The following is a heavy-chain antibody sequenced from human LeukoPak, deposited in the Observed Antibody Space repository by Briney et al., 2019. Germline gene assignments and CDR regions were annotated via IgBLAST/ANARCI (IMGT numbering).Heavy chain of an antibody. CDR2: IYNGGDT. J-gene: IGHJ4*02. Sequence: GGSLRLSCAASGFIVSRNYMSWVRQAPGKGLEWVSIIYNGGDTYYADSVKGRFTISRDNSKNTLYLQMNSLRAEDTAVYYCAKDCPAYYYDSSGYNYFDYWGQGTLVTVSS. D-gene: IGHD3-22*01. CDR1: GFIVSRNY. CDR3: AKDCPAYYYDSSGYNYFDY. V-gene: IGHV3-53*05.